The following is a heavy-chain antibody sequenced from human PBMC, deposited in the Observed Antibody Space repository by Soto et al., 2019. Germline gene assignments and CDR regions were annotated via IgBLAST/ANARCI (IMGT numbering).Heavy chain of an antibody. CDR2: INWNGRST. CDR3: ATCRNTSGYITAAFDD. CDR1: GFTFDDYA. Sequence: EVQLVESGGGVVRPGGSLRLSCAASGFTFDDYAMRWVRQAPGKGLEWVAGINWNGRSTTYADALKGRFTISRDNAKNSLHRPINSLRAEDTTLYSCATCRNTSGYITAAFDDWGQGTLVTVSS. V-gene: IGHV3-20*04. D-gene: IGHD2-2*02. J-gene: IGHJ4*02.